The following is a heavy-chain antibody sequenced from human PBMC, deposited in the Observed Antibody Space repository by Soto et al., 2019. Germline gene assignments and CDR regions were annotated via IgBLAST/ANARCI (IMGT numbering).Heavy chain of an antibody. D-gene: IGHD7-27*01. CDR3: ARLGMRGGGYAFDI. Sequence: SETLSLTCTVSGGSISSSSYYWGWIRQPPGKGLEWIGSIYYSGSTYYNPSLKSRVTISVDTSKNQFSLKQSSVTAADTAVYYCARLGMRGGGYAFDIWGQGTMVTVSS. J-gene: IGHJ3*02. CDR1: GGSISSSSYY. CDR2: IYYSGST. V-gene: IGHV4-39*01.